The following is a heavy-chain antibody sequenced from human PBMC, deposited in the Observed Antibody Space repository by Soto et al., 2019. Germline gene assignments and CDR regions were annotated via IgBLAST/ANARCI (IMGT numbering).Heavy chain of an antibody. CDR3: ARDRGYSGYDSPRYYYGMDV. D-gene: IGHD5-12*01. CDR1: GFTFSSYG. J-gene: IGHJ6*02. V-gene: IGHV3-33*01. CDR2: IWFDGTNK. Sequence: QVQLVESGGGVVQPGRSLRLSCAASGFTFSSYGMHWVRQAPGKGLEWVAVIWFDGTNKYCADSVKGRFTISRDNSKNTLYLQMNSLSAEDTAVYYCARDRGYSGYDSPRYYYGMDVWGQGTTVTVSS.